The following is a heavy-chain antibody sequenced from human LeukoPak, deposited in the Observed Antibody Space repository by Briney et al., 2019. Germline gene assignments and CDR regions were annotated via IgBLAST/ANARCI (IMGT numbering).Heavy chain of an antibody. CDR2: INPNSAGT. Sequence: GASVKVSCKASGYTFTGYYMHWVRQAPGQGQEWMGWINPNSAGTDYAQNFQGRVTMTRDTSISTAYMELSRLTSDDTAVYYCARDPQYNWGPFDYWGQGILVTVSS. J-gene: IGHJ4*02. CDR1: GYTFTGYY. CDR3: ARDPQYNWGPFDY. D-gene: IGHD1-20*01. V-gene: IGHV1-2*02.